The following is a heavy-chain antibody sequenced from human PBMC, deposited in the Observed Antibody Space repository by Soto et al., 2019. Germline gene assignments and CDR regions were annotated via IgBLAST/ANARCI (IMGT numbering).Heavy chain of an antibody. D-gene: IGHD6-19*01. CDR3: ASHSSGRLHYYGMDV. CDR2: ISAYNGNT. Sequence: EASVKVSCKASGYTFTSYGISWVRQAPGQGLEWMGWISAYNGNTNYAQKLQGRVTMTTDTSTSTAYMELRSLRSDDTAVYYCASHSSGRLHYYGMDVWGQGTTVTVSS. J-gene: IGHJ6*02. CDR1: GYTFTSYG. V-gene: IGHV1-18*01.